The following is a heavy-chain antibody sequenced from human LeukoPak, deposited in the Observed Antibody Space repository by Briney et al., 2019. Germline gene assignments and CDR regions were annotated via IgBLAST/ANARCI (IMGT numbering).Heavy chain of an antibody. Sequence: SETLSLTCAVSGGSISSSNWWSWVRQPPGKELEWIGEIYHSGSTNYNPSLKSRVTISVDKSKNQFSLKLSSVTAADTAVYYCARVGTWELTNWFDPWGQGTLVTASS. CDR3: ARVGTWELTNWFDP. D-gene: IGHD1-26*01. V-gene: IGHV4-4*02. CDR1: GGSISSSNW. CDR2: IYHSGST. J-gene: IGHJ5*02.